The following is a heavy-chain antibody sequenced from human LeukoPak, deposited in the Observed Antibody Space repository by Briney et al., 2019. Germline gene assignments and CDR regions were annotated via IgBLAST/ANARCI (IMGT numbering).Heavy chain of an antibody. D-gene: IGHD3-9*01. CDR1: GYTFTGYY. CDR2: INPNSGGT. Sequence: SVKVSCKASGYTFTGYYMHWVRQAPGQGLEWMGWINPNSGGTNYAQKFQGRVTMTRDTSISTAYMELSRLRSDDTAVYYCARLYYDILTGYFERGWFDPWGQGTLVTVSS. V-gene: IGHV1-2*02. J-gene: IGHJ5*02. CDR3: ARLYYDILTGYFERGWFDP.